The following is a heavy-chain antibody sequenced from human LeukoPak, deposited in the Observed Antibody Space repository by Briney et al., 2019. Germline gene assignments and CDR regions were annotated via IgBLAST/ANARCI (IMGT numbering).Heavy chain of an antibody. D-gene: IGHD3-10*01. V-gene: IGHV1-2*02. CDR3: ARGIEHTMVRGVIGWFDP. J-gene: IGHJ5*02. Sequence: ASVKVSCKASGYTFTGYYMHWVRQAPGQGFEWMGWINPNSGGTNYAQKFQGRVTMTRDTSISTAYMELSRLRSDDTAVYYCARGIEHTMVRGVIGWFDPWGQGTLVTVSS. CDR2: INPNSGGT. CDR1: GYTFTGYY.